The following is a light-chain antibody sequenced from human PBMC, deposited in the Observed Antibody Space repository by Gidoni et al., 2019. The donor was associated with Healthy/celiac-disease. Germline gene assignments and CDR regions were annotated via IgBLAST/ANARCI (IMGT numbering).Light chain of an antibody. CDR3: QQYDNLPYT. CDR2: DAS. Sequence: DIQMTQYPSSLSASVGDRVTITCQASQDISNYLNWYQQKPGKAPKLLIDDASNLETGVPSRFSGSGSVTDFTFTISSLQPEDIATYYCQQYDNLPYTFGQGTKLEIK. V-gene: IGKV1-33*01. J-gene: IGKJ2*01. CDR1: QDISNY.